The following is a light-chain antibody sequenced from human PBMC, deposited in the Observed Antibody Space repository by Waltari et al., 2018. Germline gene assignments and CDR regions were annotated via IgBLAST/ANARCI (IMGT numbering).Light chain of an antibody. CDR3: QQSYTLPVT. J-gene: IGKJ4*01. Sequence: DIQMTQSPSSLSASVEEGVSITCRTSQTVFYSLNWYQHRPGKAPKLLIYSASNLQTGVPSRFSGSGYGRAFTLTISSLQPEDFATYYCQQSYTLPVTFGGGTKVDI. V-gene: IGKV1-39*01. CDR1: QTVFYS. CDR2: SAS.